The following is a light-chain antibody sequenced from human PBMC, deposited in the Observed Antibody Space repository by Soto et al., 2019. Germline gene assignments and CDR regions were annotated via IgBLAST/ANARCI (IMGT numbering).Light chain of an antibody. Sequence: DIQMTQSPSSLSASVGDRVTITCQASQDISNYLNWYQQKPGKAPKLVIYDASKLDTGVPSRFRGSGSGTDFTLIISSLQPEDIATYYCQQYHNLPWTLGQGTKVEIK. CDR2: DAS. V-gene: IGKV1-33*01. CDR1: QDISNY. J-gene: IGKJ1*01. CDR3: QQYHNLPWT.